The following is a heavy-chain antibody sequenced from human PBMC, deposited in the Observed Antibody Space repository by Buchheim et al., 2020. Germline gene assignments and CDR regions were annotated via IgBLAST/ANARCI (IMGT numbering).Heavy chain of an antibody. D-gene: IGHD3-22*01. CDR3: ATYHSDTRGYSYEY. V-gene: IGHV1-69*02. CDR2: IITIVGIP. Sequence: QVHVVQSGAEVKQPGSSVRVSCKASGCTFSRFTINWVRQAPGQGLEWMGGIITIVGIPNFAQKFQGRLTITADRSTSTAYMELSSLRSEDTAIYYCATYHSDTRGYSYEYWGQGTL. J-gene: IGHJ4*02. CDR1: GCTFSRFT.